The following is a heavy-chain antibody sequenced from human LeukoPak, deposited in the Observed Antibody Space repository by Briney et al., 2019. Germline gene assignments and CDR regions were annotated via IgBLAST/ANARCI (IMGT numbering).Heavy chain of an antibody. D-gene: IGHD6-13*01. CDR3: ARVIAARGSARVYRYFDY. J-gene: IGHJ4*02. CDR2: NYYSGST. V-gene: IGHV4-59*01. CDR1: GGSISSYY. Sequence: SETLSLTCTVSGGSISSYYWSWIRQPPGKGLEWIGYNYYSGSTNYNPSLKSRVTISVDTSKNQFSLKLSSVTAADTAVYYCARVIAARGSARVYRYFDYWGQGTLVTVSS.